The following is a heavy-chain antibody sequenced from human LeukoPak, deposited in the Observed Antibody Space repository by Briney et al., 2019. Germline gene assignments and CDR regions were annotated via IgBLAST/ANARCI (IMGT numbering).Heavy chain of an antibody. CDR2: INSDGIT. CDR1: GFTVSSNY. Sequence: PGGSLRLSCAASGFTVSSNYMSWVRQAPGKGLEWVSLINSDGITYYADSVKGRFTISRDISKNTLYLQMNTLRAEDTAVYYCARRERLGYSYGRGTLDIWGQGTMVTVSS. D-gene: IGHD5-18*01. CDR3: ARRERLGYSYGRGTLDI. V-gene: IGHV3-66*01. J-gene: IGHJ3*02.